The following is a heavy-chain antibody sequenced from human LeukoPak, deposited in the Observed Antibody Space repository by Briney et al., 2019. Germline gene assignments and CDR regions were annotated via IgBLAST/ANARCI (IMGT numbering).Heavy chain of an antibody. D-gene: IGHD3/OR15-3a*01. J-gene: IGHJ2*01. CDR2: IYTSGNT. Sequence: SETLSLTCTVSGGSISSNYWNWIRQPAGKGLEWIGHIYTSGNTNYNPSLKSRVTMSLDTSKNQFSLKLSSVTAADTAVYYCAREAIFGLVTQYWYFDLWGRGTLVTVSS. CDR3: AREAIFGLVTQYWYFDL. CDR1: GGSISSNY. V-gene: IGHV4-4*07.